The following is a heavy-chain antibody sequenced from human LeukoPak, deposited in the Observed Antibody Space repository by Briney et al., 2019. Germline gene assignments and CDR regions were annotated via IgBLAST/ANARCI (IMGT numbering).Heavy chain of an antibody. CDR3: ARGMGYCSSTSCPKGAFDI. Sequence: ASVKVSCKASGYTFTSYGISWVRQAPGQGLEWMGWISAYNGNTNYAQKLQGRVTMTTDTSTSTAYMELRSLRSEDTAVYYCARGMGYCSSTSCPKGAFDIWGQGTMVTVSS. D-gene: IGHD2-2*01. J-gene: IGHJ3*02. CDR2: ISAYNGNT. V-gene: IGHV1-18*01. CDR1: GYTFTSYG.